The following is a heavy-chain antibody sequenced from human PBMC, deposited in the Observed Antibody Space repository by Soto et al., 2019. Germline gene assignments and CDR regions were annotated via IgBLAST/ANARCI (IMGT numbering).Heavy chain of an antibody. D-gene: IGHD2-15*01. J-gene: IGHJ5*02. CDR3: TRDWFCSGGTCDDCFDP. CDR1: GYTFTNYG. V-gene: IGHV1-18*01. CDR2: IGNYNDNT. Sequence: QVQLVQSGPEVKKPGASVKVSCKASGYTFTNYGISWVRQAPGQGLEWMGWIGNYNDNTRYAQSVQGRVTMTTDTAPSTAYMELRSLRSDDTAIYYCTRDWFCSGGTCDDCFDPWGQGTLVSVSS.